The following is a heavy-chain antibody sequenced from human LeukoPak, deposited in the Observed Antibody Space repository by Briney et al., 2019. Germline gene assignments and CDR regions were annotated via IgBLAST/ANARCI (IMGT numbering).Heavy chain of an antibody. J-gene: IGHJ4*02. Sequence: GESLKISCKGSGYSFTIYWIAWVRQMPGKGLEWMGIIYPGDSDTRYSPSFQGQVTISADKPISTAYLQWSSLKASDTAIYYCARLSKVGATTSYFDYWGQGTLVTVSS. V-gene: IGHV5-51*01. CDR1: GYSFTIYW. CDR3: ARLSKVGATTSYFDY. CDR2: IYPGDSDT. D-gene: IGHD1-26*01.